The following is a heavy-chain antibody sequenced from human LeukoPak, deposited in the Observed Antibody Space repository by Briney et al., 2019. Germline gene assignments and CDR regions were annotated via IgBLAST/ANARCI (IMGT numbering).Heavy chain of an antibody. CDR1: GFTFGSPW. J-gene: IGHJ4*02. CDR2: INSDGSAT. Sequence: GGSLRLSCAASGFTFGSPWMHWVRQAPGKGLVWVSRINSDGSATAYADSVKGRFTISRDNAENTLHLQVNSLRAEDTAVYYCARGTAGYHSSYFDYWGQGTLVTVSS. CDR3: ARGTAGYHSSYFDY. V-gene: IGHV3-74*01. D-gene: IGHD3-16*02.